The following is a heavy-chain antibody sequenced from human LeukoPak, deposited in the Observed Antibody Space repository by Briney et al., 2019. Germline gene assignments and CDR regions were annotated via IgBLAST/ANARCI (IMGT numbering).Heavy chain of an antibody. CDR3: AREGVEMATIYYFDY. CDR2: INPSGGST. Sequence: ASVSVSCKASGYTFTSYYMHWVRQAPGQGLEWMGIINPSGGSTSYAQKFQGRVTMTRDMSTSTVYMELSSLRSEDTAVYYCAREGVEMATIYYFDYWGQGTLVTVSS. D-gene: IGHD5-24*01. V-gene: IGHV1-46*01. CDR1: GYTFTSYY. J-gene: IGHJ4*02.